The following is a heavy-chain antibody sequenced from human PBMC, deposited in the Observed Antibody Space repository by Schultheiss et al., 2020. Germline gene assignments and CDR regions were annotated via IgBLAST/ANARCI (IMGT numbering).Heavy chain of an antibody. Sequence: SVKVSCKASGGTFSSYAISWVRQAPGQGLEWMGGIIPIFGTANYAQKFQGRVTMTTDTSTSTAYMELRSLRSDDTAVYYCARDTTPIIDYHITMIVVVLYYYYYGMDVWGQGTTVTVSS. J-gene: IGHJ6*02. V-gene: IGHV1-69*05. CDR2: IIPIFGTA. CDR1: GGTFSSYA. CDR3: ARDTTPIIDYHITMIVVVLYYYYYGMDV. D-gene: IGHD3-22*01.